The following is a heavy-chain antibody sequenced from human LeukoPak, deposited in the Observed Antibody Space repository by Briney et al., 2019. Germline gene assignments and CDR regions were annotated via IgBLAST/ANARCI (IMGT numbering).Heavy chain of an antibody. J-gene: IGHJ4*02. V-gene: IGHV3-72*01. CDR2: TRSKPNGYTT. Sequence: GGSLRLSCAASGFSITDHYMDWVRQAPGKGLEWVGRTRSKPNGYTTDYGTSVKGRFTVSRDDSENSLYLQMNSLKTEDTAVYYCTRVRHGDYFDYWGQGTLVTVSS. CDR1: GFSITDHY. D-gene: IGHD4-17*01. CDR3: TRVRHGDYFDY.